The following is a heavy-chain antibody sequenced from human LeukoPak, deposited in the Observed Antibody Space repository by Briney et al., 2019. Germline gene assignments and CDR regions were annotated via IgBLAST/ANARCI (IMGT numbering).Heavy chain of an antibody. D-gene: IGHD6-13*01. Sequence: ASVKVSSKASGYTFTSYDIKWVRQATGQGLAWMGWMNPNSGNTGYAQKFQGRVTMTSNTSISTAYMELSSLRSEDTAVYYCARGRGIATPDYWGQGTLVTVSS. CDR1: GYTFTSYD. CDR3: ARGRGIATPDY. CDR2: MNPNSGNT. V-gene: IGHV1-8*01. J-gene: IGHJ4*02.